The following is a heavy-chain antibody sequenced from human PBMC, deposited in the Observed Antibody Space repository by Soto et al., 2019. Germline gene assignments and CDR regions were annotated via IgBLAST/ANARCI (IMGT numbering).Heavy chain of an antibody. J-gene: IGHJ4*02. D-gene: IGHD2-2*01. CDR2: ISASGGST. CDR3: AKGVEVPAAPFDY. Sequence: EVQLLESGGGLVQPGGSLRLSCAASGFTFSSYAMNWVRQAPGKGLEWVSAISASGGSTYYADSVQGRFTISRDNSKTTLYLQMNSLRAEDTAVYYCAKGVEVPAAPFDYWGQGTLVTVSS. V-gene: IGHV3-23*01. CDR1: GFTFSSYA.